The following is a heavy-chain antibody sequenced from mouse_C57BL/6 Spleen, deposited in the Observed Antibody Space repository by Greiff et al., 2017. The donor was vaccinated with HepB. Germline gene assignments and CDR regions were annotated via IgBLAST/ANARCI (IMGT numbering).Heavy chain of an antibody. J-gene: IGHJ2*01. CDR2: IHPNSGST. D-gene: IGHD2-1*01. Sequence: QVQLQQSGAELVKPGASVKLSCKASGYTFTSYWMHWVKQRPGQGLEWIGMIHPNSGSTNYNEKFKSKATLTVDKSSSTAYMQLSSLTSEDSAVYYCAILYYGNSFDYWGQGTTLTVSS. V-gene: IGHV1-64*01. CDR1: GYTFTSYW. CDR3: AILYYGNSFDY.